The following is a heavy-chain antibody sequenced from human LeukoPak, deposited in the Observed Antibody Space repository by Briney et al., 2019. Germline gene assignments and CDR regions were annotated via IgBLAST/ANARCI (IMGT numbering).Heavy chain of an antibody. CDR2: IYYSGST. CDR1: GGSISSGGYY. J-gene: IGHJ5*02. V-gene: IGHV4-31*03. D-gene: IGHD1-7*01. Sequence: SQTLSLTCTVSGGSISSGGYYWSWIRQHPGKGLEWIGYIYYSGSTYYNPSLKSRVTISVDTSKNQFSLKLSSVTAADTAVYYCASLQNWNSYNWFDPWGQGTLVTVSS. CDR3: ASLQNWNSYNWFDP.